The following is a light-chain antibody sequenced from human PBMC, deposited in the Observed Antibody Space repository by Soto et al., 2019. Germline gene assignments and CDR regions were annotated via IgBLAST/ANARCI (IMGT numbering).Light chain of an antibody. CDR3: QQYNSYSGGT. Sequence: DSVMTQSPDSLAVSLGERATINCKSSQSVLYSSNNKNYLAWYQQKPGQTPSLLVYGASSRATGIPDRFSGSGSGTEFTLTISSLQPDDFATYYCQQYNSYSGGTFGQGTKVDIK. V-gene: IGKV4-1*01. CDR1: QSVLYSSNNKNY. CDR2: GAS. J-gene: IGKJ1*01.